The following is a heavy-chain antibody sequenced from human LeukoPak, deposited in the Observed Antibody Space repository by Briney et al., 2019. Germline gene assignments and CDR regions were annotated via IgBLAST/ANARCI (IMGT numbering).Heavy chain of an antibody. CDR2: INHSGST. D-gene: IGHD2/OR15-2a*01. J-gene: IGHJ4*02. CDR3: ASDPFARY. CDR1: GGSFSGYY. Sequence: PSETLSLTCAVYGGSFSGYYWSWIRQPPGKGLEWIGEINHSGSTNYNPSLKSRVTISVDTSKNQFSLKLSSVTAADTAVYYCASDPFARYWGQGTLVTVSS. V-gene: IGHV4-34*01.